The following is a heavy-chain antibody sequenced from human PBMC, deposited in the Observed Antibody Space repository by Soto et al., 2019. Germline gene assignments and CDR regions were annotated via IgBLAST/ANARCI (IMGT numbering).Heavy chain of an antibody. CDR1: GYTFTGFH. CDR3: ARSYGDYVNAYDI. CDR2: INPNGGGR. D-gene: IGHD4-17*01. Sequence: ASVKVSCKASGYTFTGFHIHWVRQAPGQGLEWMGWINPNGGGRNYAQKFQGWVTMTRDTSTSTVYMELSSLRSEDTAVYYCARSYGDYVNAYDIWGQGTMVTVSS. V-gene: IGHV1-2*04. J-gene: IGHJ3*02.